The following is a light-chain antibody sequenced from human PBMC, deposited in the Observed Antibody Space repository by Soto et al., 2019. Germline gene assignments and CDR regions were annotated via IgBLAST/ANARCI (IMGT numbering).Light chain of an antibody. CDR3: QQYNNWHPIT. V-gene: IGKV3-15*01. J-gene: IGKJ5*01. Sequence: EIVLTQSPATLSLSPGERATLSCRASQSVSSNLAWYQQKPGQAPRLLIYGASTRANGIPARFSGSGSGTEFTLTISSLQSEDFAAYYCQQYNNWHPITFGQGTRLEIK. CDR1: QSVSSN. CDR2: GAS.